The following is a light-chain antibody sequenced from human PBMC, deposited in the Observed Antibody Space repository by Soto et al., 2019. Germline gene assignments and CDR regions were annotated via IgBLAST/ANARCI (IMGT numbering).Light chain of an antibody. CDR2: GAS. V-gene: IGKV3-15*01. CDR3: QQYHDWPWT. J-gene: IGKJ1*01. Sequence: EIVMTQSPDTLSVSPGERATVSCRASQYISSNLAWYQQKPGQAPRLLIYGASARATDIPARFSGSGSGTECTLTISGLQSEDFALYCCQQYHDWPWTFGQGTKVEIK. CDR1: QYISSN.